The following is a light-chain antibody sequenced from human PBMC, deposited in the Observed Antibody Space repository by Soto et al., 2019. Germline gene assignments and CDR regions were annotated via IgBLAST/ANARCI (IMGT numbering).Light chain of an antibody. CDR3: SSYAGSSNV. CDR1: ISDVGGYNY. J-gene: IGLJ1*01. V-gene: IGLV2-8*01. Sequence: QSVLTHPPSASRSPGHSVAISFTGTISDVGGYNYVSWYQQHPGKAPKLMIYEVNKRPSGVPDRFSGSKSGNTASLTVSGLQAEDEADYYCSSYAGSSNVFGTGTKVTVL. CDR2: EVN.